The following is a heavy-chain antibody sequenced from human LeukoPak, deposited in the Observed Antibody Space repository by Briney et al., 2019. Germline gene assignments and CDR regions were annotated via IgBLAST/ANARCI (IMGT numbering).Heavy chain of an antibody. CDR2: IYSGGST. V-gene: IGHV3-53*01. CDR3: ARDYDILTGYYFSL. J-gene: IGHJ4*02. CDR1: GFTVSSNY. D-gene: IGHD3-9*01. Sequence: PGGSLRLSCAASGFTVSSNYMSWVRQAPGKGLEWVSVIYSGGSTYYADSVKGRFTISRDNSKNTLYLQMNSLRAEDTAVYYCARDYDILTGYYFSLWGQGALVTVSS.